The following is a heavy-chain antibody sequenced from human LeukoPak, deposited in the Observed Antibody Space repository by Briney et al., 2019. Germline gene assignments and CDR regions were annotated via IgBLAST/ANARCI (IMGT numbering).Heavy chain of an antibody. CDR2: ISGSGDIT. D-gene: IGHD5-12*01. J-gene: IGHJ4*02. CDR1: GFTFSSYA. CDR3: ARDPILSGYDF. Sequence: GGSLRLSCAASGFTFSSYAMSWVRQAPGKGLEWVSAISGSGDITYYADSVKGRFTISRDNSKNTLYLQINSLRADDTAVYYCARDPILSGYDFWGQGTLVTVSS. V-gene: IGHV3-23*01.